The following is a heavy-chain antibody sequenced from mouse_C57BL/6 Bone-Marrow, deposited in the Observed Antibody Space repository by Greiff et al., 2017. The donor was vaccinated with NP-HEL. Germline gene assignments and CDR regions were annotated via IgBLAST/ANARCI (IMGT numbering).Heavy chain of an antibody. CDR2: ISSGSSTI. Sequence: VQLKESGGGLVKPGGSLKLSCAASGFTFSDYGMHWVRQAPEKGLEWVAYISSGSSTIYYADTVKGRFTISRDNAKNTLFLQMTSLRSEDTAMYYCARPYYYGFDYWGQGTTLTVSS. CDR1: GFTFSDYG. CDR3: ARPYYYGFDY. V-gene: IGHV5-17*01. D-gene: IGHD1-1*01. J-gene: IGHJ2*01.